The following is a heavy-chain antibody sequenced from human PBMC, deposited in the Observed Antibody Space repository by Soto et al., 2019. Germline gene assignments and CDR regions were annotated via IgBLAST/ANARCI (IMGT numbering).Heavy chain of an antibody. CDR1: GFTVSNNY. CDR2: IYSDGGT. CDR3: ATRMTTAPY. V-gene: IGHV3-66*01. Sequence: EMQLVQSGGGLVQPGGSLRLSCAASGFTVSNNYLSWVRQAPGKGLQWVSLIYSDGGTDYAESVKGRFTISRDNSKNTLYLQMNSLKAEDTAIYYCATRMTTAPYWGQGTLVTVSS. J-gene: IGHJ4*02. D-gene: IGHD4-17*01.